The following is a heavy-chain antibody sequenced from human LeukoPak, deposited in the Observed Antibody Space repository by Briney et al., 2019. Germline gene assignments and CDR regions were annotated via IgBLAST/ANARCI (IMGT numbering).Heavy chain of an antibody. CDR1: GFTFSSYA. CDR2: ISSNGGST. D-gene: IGHD3-10*01. V-gene: IGHV3-64*01. Sequence: GGSLRLSCAASGFTFSSYAMHWVRQAPGKGLEYVSAISSNGGSTYYANSVKGRFTISRDNSKNTLYLQMGSLRAEDMAVYYCARGLWFGLSSASDIWGQGTMVTVSS. CDR3: ARGLWFGLSSASDI. J-gene: IGHJ3*02.